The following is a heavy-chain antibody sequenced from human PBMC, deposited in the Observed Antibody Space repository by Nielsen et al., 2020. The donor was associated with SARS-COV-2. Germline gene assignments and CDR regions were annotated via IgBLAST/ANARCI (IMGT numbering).Heavy chain of an antibody. V-gene: IGHV3-11*05. CDR1: GFTFSDYY. CDR2: ISSSSSDT. CDR3: ARVRGSYAFDI. Sequence: GGSLRLSCAASGFTFSDYYMSWIRRAPGKGLEWVSNISSSSSDTNYADSVKGRFTISRDNAKNSLYLQMNSLTAEDTAVYYCARVRGSYAFDIWGQGTMVTVSS. D-gene: IGHD3-10*01. J-gene: IGHJ3*02.